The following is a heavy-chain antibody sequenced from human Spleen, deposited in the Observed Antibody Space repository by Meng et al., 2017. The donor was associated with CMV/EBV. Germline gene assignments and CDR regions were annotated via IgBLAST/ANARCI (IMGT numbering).Heavy chain of an antibody. D-gene: IGHD2-21*02. J-gene: IGHJ4*02. V-gene: IGHV4-4*02. CDR3: ARIERRRILKYCGSDCSTTDY. CDR2: IYHSGST. Sequence: QVQLQESCPGLVKPSGTLSLTCAVSGGSISSSNLWTWVRQVPGKGLEWIGEIYHSGSTNYNPSLKSRVTISVDKFKNQFSLKLGSVTAADTAVYYCARIERRRILKYCGSDCSTTDYWGQGTLVTVSS. CDR1: GGSISSSNL.